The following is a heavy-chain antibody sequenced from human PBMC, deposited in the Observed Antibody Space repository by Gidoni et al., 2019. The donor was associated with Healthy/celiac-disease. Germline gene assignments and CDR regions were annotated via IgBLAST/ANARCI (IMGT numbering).Heavy chain of an antibody. CDR1: GFTFRSYA. D-gene: IGHD4-17*01. Sequence: EVQLLESGGGLVQPGGSLRLSCAASGFTFRSYAMSWVRQAPGKGLEWVSAISGSGGSTYYADSVKGRFTISRDNSKNTLYLQMNSLRAEDTAVYYCAKDRARDYGDNGWFDPWGQGTLVTVSS. V-gene: IGHV3-23*01. J-gene: IGHJ5*02. CDR3: AKDRARDYGDNGWFDP. CDR2: ISGSGGST.